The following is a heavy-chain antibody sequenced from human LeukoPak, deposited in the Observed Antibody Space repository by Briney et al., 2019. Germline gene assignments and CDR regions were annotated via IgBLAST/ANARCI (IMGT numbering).Heavy chain of an antibody. CDR3: ARACSGGSCPIDY. V-gene: IGHV4-59*01. CDR1: GGSISSYY. J-gene: IGHJ4*02. D-gene: IGHD2-15*01. CDR2: IYYSGST. Sequence: PSETLSLTCTVSGGSISSYYWSWIRQPPGKGLEWIGYIYYSGSTNYNPSLKSRVTISVDTSKNQFSLKLSSVTAADTAVYHCARACSGGSCPIDYWGQGTLVTVSS.